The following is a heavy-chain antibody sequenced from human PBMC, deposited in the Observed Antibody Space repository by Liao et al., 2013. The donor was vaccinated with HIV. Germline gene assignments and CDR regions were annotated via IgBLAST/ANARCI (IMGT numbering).Heavy chain of an antibody. Sequence: QVQLQESGPGLVKPSETLSLTCTVSGGSISSYYWSWVRQPAGKGLEWIGHIYPSGSTNYNPSLKSRVTMSVDTSKNQFSLNLNSVTAADTAVYYCARGRGRRYFGVGDAFDIWGQGTMVTVSS. V-gene: IGHV4-4*07. CDR1: GGSISSYY. CDR3: ARGRGRRYFGVGDAFDI. J-gene: IGHJ3*02. CDR2: IYPSGST. D-gene: IGHD3-9*01.